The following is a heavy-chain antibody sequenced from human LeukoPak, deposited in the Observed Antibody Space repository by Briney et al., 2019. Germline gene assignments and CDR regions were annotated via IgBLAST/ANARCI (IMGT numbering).Heavy chain of an antibody. CDR2: INHSGST. D-gene: IGHD3-9*01. V-gene: IGHV4-34*01. J-gene: IGHJ6*04. CDR3: ARHGELRYFDV. CDR1: GGSFSGYY. Sequence: SETLSLTCAVYGGSFSGYYWSWIRQPPGKGLEWIGEINHSGSTDYNPSLKSRVTISVDTSKNQFSLKLSSVTAADTAVYYCARHGELRYFDVWGKGTTVTISS.